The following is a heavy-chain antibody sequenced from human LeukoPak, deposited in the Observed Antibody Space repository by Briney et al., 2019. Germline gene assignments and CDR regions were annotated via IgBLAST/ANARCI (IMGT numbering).Heavy chain of an antibody. V-gene: IGHV3-23*01. Sequence: GGSLRLSCAASGFTFSSYAMSWVRQAPGKGLEWVSAISGSGGSTYYADSVKGRFTISRDNSKDTLYLQMNSLRAEDTAVYYCATTYGDYVFDYWGQGTLVTVSS. CDR2: ISGSGGST. CDR1: GFTFSSYA. J-gene: IGHJ4*02. CDR3: ATTYGDYVFDY. D-gene: IGHD4-17*01.